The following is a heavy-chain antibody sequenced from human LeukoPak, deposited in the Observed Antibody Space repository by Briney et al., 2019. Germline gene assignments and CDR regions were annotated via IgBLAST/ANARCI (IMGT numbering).Heavy chain of an antibody. D-gene: IGHD3-22*01. CDR3: AREVSEGFDF. V-gene: IGHV3-21*01. J-gene: IGHJ4*02. Sequence: GGSLRLSCAASGFPFNAYWMTWVRQAPGKGLEWVSSFGTRSTSVYHAGSVKGRFAISRDNAKNSLYLQMNSLRAEDTALYYCAREVSEGFDFWGQGTLVTVSS. CDR1: GFPFNAYW. CDR2: FGTRSTSV.